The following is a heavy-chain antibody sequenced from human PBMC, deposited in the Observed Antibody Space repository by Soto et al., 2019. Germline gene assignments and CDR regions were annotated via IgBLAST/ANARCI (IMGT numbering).Heavy chain of an antibody. J-gene: IGHJ3*02. CDR3: AREAGRRCLQLGAFDI. CDR2: IYYSGST. CDR1: GGSISSYY. Sequence: PPETLALTCPVPGGSISSYYLSWIRQPPGKGLEWIGYIYYSGSTNYNPSLKSRVTISVDTSKNQFSLKLSSVTAADTAVYYCAREAGRRCLQLGAFDIWGQGSMVTVS. D-gene: IGHD1-1*01. V-gene: IGHV4-59*01.